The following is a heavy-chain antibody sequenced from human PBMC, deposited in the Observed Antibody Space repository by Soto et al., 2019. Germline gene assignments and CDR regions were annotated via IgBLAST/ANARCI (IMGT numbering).Heavy chain of an antibody. V-gene: IGHV3-21*01. CDR3: ATFGVHSYYYGMAV. D-gene: IGHD3-16*01. Sequence: EVQLVESGGGLVKPGGSLRLSCAASGFTFSSYSMNWVRQAPGKGLEWVSSISSSSSYIYYADSVKGRFTISRDNAKNSLYLQMNSLRAVDTAVYYCATFGVHSYYYGMAVWGQGTTVTVSS. J-gene: IGHJ6*02. CDR1: GFTFSSYS. CDR2: ISSSSSYI.